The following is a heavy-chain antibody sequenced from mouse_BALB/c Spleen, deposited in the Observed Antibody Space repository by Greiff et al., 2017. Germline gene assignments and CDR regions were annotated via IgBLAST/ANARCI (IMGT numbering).Heavy chain of an antibody. Sequence: QVQLKESGPEVVRPGVSVKISCKGSGYTFTDYAMHWVKQSHAKSLEWIGVISTYNGNTNYNQKFKGKATMTVYKSSSTAYMELARLTSEDSAIYYCARDYGSSSHYYAMDYWGQGTSVTVSS. V-gene: IGHV1-67*01. CDR2: ISTYNGNT. D-gene: IGHD1-1*01. J-gene: IGHJ4*01. CDR3: ARDYGSSSHYYAMDY. CDR1: GYTFTDYA.